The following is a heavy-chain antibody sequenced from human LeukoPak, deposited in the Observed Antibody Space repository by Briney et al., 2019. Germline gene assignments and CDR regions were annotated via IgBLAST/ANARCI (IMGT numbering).Heavy chain of an antibody. V-gene: IGHV3-9*01. J-gene: IGHJ6*02. D-gene: IGHD1-26*01. CDR2: ISWNSGSI. CDR3: AKDISPGVVGAIPYYYYGMDV. CDR1: GFTFRSYA. Sequence: GGSLRLSCAASGFTFRSYAMHWVRQAPGKGLEWVSGISWNSGSIGYADSVKGRFTISRDNAKNSLYLQMNSLRAEDTALYYCAKDISPGVVGAIPYYYYGMDVWGQGTTVTVSS.